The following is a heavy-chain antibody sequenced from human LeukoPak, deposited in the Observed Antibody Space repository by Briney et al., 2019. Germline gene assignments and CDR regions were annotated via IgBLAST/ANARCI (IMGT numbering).Heavy chain of an antibody. CDR2: IYYHENT. CDR3: ARRAYSAAYWKHFDY. Sequence: PSETLSLTCSVSGGSLSSGRDYWSCTRQPAGKGLEWIGSIYYHENTYYNSSLKSRVTISVDTSKNQFSLTLNSVTAADTAVYFCARRAYSAAYWKHFDYWGQGTLVTVSS. CDR1: GGSLSSGRDY. D-gene: IGHD1-1*01. J-gene: IGHJ4*02. V-gene: IGHV4-39*01.